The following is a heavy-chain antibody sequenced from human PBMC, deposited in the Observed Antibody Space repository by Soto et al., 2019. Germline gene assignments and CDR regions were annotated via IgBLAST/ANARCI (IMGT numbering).Heavy chain of an antibody. CDR2: IGTRHDA. Sequence: PWGSLRLSCAASGFTFSASDMHWVRQATGKGLEWVSAIGTRHDAYYADSVKGRFTTSRENAKNSLYLQMNSLRAEDTAVYYCARQASYWHGGGGWFDPWGQGILVTVSS. J-gene: IGHJ5*02. V-gene: IGHV3-13*01. CDR3: ARQASYWHGGGGWFDP. CDR1: GFTFSASD. D-gene: IGHD3-16*01.